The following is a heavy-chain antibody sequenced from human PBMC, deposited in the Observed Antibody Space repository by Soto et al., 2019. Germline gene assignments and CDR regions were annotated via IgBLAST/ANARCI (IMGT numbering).Heavy chain of an antibody. CDR2: ISGSGGST. CDR3: ARHPGSSVYYSWFDP. Sequence: PGGSLRLSCAASGFTFSSYAMSWVRQAPGKGLEWVSAISGSGGSTDYADSVKGRFTISRDNSKNTLYLQMNSLRAEDTAVYYCARHPGSSVYYSWFDPWGQGTQVTVSS. CDR1: GFTFSSYA. D-gene: IGHD3-22*01. J-gene: IGHJ5*02. V-gene: IGHV3-23*01.